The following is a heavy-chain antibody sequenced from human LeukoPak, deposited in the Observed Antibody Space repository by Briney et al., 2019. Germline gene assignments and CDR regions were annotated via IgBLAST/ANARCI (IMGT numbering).Heavy chain of an antibody. Sequence: GGSLRLSCAASGFTFSSSWMSWVRQAPGKGLEWVANIKQDGSEKYYVDSVKGRFTISRDNAKNSLYLQMNSLRAEDTAVYYCARLGWELLGCIDYWGQGTLVTVSS. CDR3: ARLGWELLGCIDY. D-gene: IGHD1-26*01. J-gene: IGHJ4*02. CDR2: IKQDGSEK. V-gene: IGHV3-7*01. CDR1: GFTFSSSW.